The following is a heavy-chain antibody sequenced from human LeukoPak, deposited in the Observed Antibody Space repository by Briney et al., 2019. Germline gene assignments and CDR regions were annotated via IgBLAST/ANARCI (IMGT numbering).Heavy chain of an antibody. CDR1: GFTFNSYA. D-gene: IGHD2-15*01. CDR2: ISYDGRNE. CDR3: AREGHWVVHGFYYYYMDV. V-gene: IGHV3-30*01. Sequence: PGGSLRLSCAASGFTFNSYAMHWVRQAPGKGLEWVAVISYDGRNEFYADSVKGRFTISRDNSKNTLDLQMNSLRAEDTAAYYCAREGHWVVHGFYYYYMDVWGKGTTVTVSS. J-gene: IGHJ6*03.